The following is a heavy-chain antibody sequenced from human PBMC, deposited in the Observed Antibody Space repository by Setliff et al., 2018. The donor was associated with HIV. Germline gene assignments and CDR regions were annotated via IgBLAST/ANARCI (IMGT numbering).Heavy chain of an antibody. Sequence: SETLSLTCTVSGYPIRNGYNWGWIRQPPGKGMEWIGSIYQTGSTTYNPSLKSRVSLSVDTSKNQFSLRLSAVTAADTAVYYCASLTDYGGDSGSHWGQGTLVTVSS. J-gene: IGHJ4*02. CDR3: ASLTDYGGDSGSH. D-gene: IGHD4-17*01. CDR1: GYPIRNGYN. V-gene: IGHV4-38-2*02. CDR2: IYQTGST.